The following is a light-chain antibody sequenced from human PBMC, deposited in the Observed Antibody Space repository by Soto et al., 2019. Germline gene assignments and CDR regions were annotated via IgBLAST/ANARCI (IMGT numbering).Light chain of an antibody. CDR2: DVS. J-gene: IGLJ2*01. CDR3: CSYAGDLAL. Sequence: QSALTQPRSVSGSPGQSVTISCTGTSSDVGGYDFVSWYQQHPGKAPKLMISDVSKRPSGVPDRFSGSKSGNTASLTISGLQAEDAADYHCCSYAGDLALFGGGTKVTVL. CDR1: SSDVGGYDF. V-gene: IGLV2-11*01.